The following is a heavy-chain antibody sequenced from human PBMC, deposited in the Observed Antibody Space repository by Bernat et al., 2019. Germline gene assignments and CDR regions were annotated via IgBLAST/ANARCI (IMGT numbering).Heavy chain of an antibody. CDR2: IYPGDSDT. J-gene: IGHJ4*02. CDR3: ARHACGGDCYSDY. V-gene: IGHV5-51*01. D-gene: IGHD2-21*02. Sequence: EVQLVQSGAEVKKPGESLKISCKGSGYSFSTHWIAWVRQMPGKGLECMGIIYPGDSDTKYSPSFQGQVTISADKSINTAYLQLSDLKASDTAMYYCARHACGGDCYSDYWGQGTLVTVSS. CDR1: GYSFSTHW.